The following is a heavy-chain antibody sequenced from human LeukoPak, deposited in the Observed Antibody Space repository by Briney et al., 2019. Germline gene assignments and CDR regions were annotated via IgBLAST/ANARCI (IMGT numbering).Heavy chain of an antibody. Sequence: HPGGSLRLSCAASGFAFSSYWASWVRQAPGKGLEWVANIDQDGSSQNYVDSVRGRFTISRDNAKNSVYLQMNSLRAEDTAVYYCARSLWPEDYWGPGISVTVSS. J-gene: IGHJ4*02. CDR2: IDQDGSSQ. D-gene: IGHD3-10*01. V-gene: IGHV3-7*01. CDR3: ARSLWPEDY. CDR1: GFAFSSYW.